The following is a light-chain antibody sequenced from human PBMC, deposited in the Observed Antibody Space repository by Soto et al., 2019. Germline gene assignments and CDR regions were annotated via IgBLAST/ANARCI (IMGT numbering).Light chain of an antibody. CDR2: DVS. Sequence: QSALTQPASVSGSPGQSIAISCTGTSSDVGGDYNFVSWYQQHPGKAPKLIIYDVSNRPSGVSNRFSGSKSGNTASLTISGLQAEDEADYYCSSYTSSSTYVFGTGTKLTV. CDR3: SSYTSSSTYV. V-gene: IGLV2-14*01. CDR1: SSDVGGDYNF. J-gene: IGLJ1*01.